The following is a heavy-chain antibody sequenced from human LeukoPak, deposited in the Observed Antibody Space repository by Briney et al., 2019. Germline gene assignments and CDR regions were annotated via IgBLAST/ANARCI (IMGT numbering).Heavy chain of an antibody. Sequence: GGSLRLSCAASGFTFADAWMNWVRQAPGKGLEWVGRIKSKTDDGTTDYAAPVKGRFTISRDDSKNTLYLQMDSLKTEDTAGYHCTARNKGEAYYYRGMDVWGQGTTVTVSS. CDR3: TARNKGEAYYYRGMDV. CDR1: GFTFADAW. J-gene: IGHJ6*02. V-gene: IGHV3-15*07. D-gene: IGHD3-16*01. CDR2: IKSKTDDGTT.